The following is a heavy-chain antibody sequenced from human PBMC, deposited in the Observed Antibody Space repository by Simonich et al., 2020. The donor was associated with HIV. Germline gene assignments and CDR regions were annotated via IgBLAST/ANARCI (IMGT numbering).Heavy chain of an antibody. D-gene: IGHD4-17*01. CDR1: GGSFSGYY. Sequence: QVQLQQWGAGLLTPSETLSLTCAVYGGSFSGYYWSWIRQPPGKGLEWIGEINHSGSTNYNPSLKGRVTISVDTSKNQFSLKLSSVTAADTAVYYCARRHPTTVTTPYFDYWGQGTLVTVSS. J-gene: IGHJ4*02. V-gene: IGHV4-34*01. CDR2: INHSGST. CDR3: ARRHPTTVTTPYFDY.